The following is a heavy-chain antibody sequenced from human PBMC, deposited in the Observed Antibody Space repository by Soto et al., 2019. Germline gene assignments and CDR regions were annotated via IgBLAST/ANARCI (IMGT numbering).Heavy chain of an antibody. CDR3: ARDFRPSSGYPRRCAFDI. J-gene: IGHJ3*02. Sequence: QVQLVESGGGVVQPRRSLRLSCAASGFTFSSYAMHWVRQAPGKGLEWVAVISYDGSNKYYADSVKGRFTISRANSKNTLYLQMNSLRAEDTSVYYCARDFRPSSGYPRRCAFDIWGQGTMITVSS. CDR1: GFTFSSYA. V-gene: IGHV3-30-3*01. D-gene: IGHD3-22*01. CDR2: ISYDGSNK.